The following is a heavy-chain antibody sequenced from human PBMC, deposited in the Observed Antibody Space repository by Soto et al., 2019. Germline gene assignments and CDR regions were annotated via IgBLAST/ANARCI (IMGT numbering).Heavy chain of an antibody. V-gene: IGHV3-20*01. CDR3: ARVDGTMVRGVFDY. D-gene: IGHD3-10*01. J-gene: IGHJ4*02. CDR1: RFTFDDYG. Sequence: GGSLRLSCAASRFTFDDYGMSWVRQPPGKGLEWVSGINLNGVSSAYADSVRGRFTISRDNAKNSLYLQMNSLRAEDTALYHCARVDGTMVRGVFDYWGQGALVTVSS. CDR2: INLNGVSS.